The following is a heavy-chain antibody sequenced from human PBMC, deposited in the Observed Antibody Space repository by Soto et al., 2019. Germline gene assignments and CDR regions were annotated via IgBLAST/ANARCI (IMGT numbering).Heavy chain of an antibody. D-gene: IGHD3-3*01. CDR3: ARTLPKLRFLERLFHLYGMDV. CDR1: GGSFSGYY. J-gene: IGHJ6*02. CDR2: INHSGST. V-gene: IGHV4-34*01. Sequence: SETLSLTXAVYGGSFSGYYWSWIRQPPGKGLEWIGEINHSGSTNYNPSLKSRVTISVDTSKNQFSLKLSSVTAADTAVYYCARTLPKLRFLERLFHLYGMDVWGQGTTVTVSS.